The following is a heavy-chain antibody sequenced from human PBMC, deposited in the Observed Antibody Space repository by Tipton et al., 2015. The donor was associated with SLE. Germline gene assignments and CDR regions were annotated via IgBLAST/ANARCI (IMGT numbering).Heavy chain of an antibody. CDR1: GGPISSGGYY. Sequence: TLSLTCTVSGGPISSGGYYWTWIRQRPGEGLEWIGYIYYSGSTYYNSSLKSRASISVGTSKTQFSLNLSSMTAADTAMYYCARVRLILVVSEHYYYIDVWGKGTTVTVSS. J-gene: IGHJ6*03. CDR2: IYYSGST. D-gene: IGHD3-22*01. CDR3: ARVRLILVVSEHYYYIDV. V-gene: IGHV4-31*03.